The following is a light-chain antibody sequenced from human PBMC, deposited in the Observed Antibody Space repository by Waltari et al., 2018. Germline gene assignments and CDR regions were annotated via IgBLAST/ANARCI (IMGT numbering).Light chain of an antibody. Sequence: IQFTQSPSSLSTSAGNRFTITCRASQGINTYLAWYQQKSGKAPKLLIYAASTLQSGVPSRFSGSGSGTDFTLTISSLQPEDFATYYCQQLATYPITSGQGTRLEIK. CDR3: QQLATYPIT. V-gene: IGKV1-9*01. CDR1: QGINTY. CDR2: AAS. J-gene: IGKJ5*01.